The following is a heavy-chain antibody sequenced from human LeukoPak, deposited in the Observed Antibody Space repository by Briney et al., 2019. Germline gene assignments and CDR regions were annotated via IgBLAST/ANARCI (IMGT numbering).Heavy chain of an antibody. CDR3: ARAPSGIGGYYPEDFRH. J-gene: IGHJ1*01. CDR1: GFTFSSYW. D-gene: IGHD3-22*01. CDR2: FKMDGST. Sequence: PGGSLRLSCAASGFTFSSYWMHWVRQAPGQGLVWFSRFKMDGSTNYADSVKGPFTISRDNAKNTLFLQMNSLRAEDAGVYYCARAPSGIGGYYPEDFRHWGQGTLVTVSS. V-gene: IGHV3-74*01.